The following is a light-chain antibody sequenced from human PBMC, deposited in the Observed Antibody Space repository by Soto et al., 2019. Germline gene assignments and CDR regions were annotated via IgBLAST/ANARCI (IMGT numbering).Light chain of an antibody. V-gene: IGLV6-57*01. CDR1: SGSIASSY. CDR2: EDD. CDR3: QSYDSDTVI. J-gene: IGLJ2*01. Sequence: NFMLTQPHSMSESPGKTVTISCTRSSGSIASSYVPWYQQRPGSSPSIVIYEDDQSSSGVPDRFSGSIDRSSNCASLTISGLKSEDEADYYRQSYDSDTVIFGGGTKLTVL.